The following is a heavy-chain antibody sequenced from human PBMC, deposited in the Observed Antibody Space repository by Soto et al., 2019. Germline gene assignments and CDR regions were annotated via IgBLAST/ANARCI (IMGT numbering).Heavy chain of an antibody. CDR3: ARVGISSSDAFDI. CDR2: IYYSGNT. D-gene: IGHD6-6*01. CDR1: GGSISSGAYY. Sequence: SETLSLTCTVSGGSISSGAYYWSWIRQHPGEALEWIGYIYYSGNTYYNPSLKSRVMISVDTSKNQFSLRLSSVTAADTAVYYCARVGISSSDAFDIWGHGTMVTVSS. V-gene: IGHV4-31*03. J-gene: IGHJ3*02.